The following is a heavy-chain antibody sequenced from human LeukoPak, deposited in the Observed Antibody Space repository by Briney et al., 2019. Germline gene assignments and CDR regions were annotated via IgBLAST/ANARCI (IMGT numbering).Heavy chain of an antibody. CDR3: AKDWGSYYYDSSGSIDY. V-gene: IGHV3-23*01. CDR2: IGSSDENT. CDR1: GFTFSSYA. J-gene: IGHJ4*02. Sequence: GGSLRLSCAASGFTFSSYAITWVRQAPGKGLEWVSAIGSSDENTYYADSVKGRFTISRDNSKNTLYLQMNSLRAEDTAVYYCAKDWGSYYYDSSGSIDYWGQGTLVTVSS. D-gene: IGHD3-22*01.